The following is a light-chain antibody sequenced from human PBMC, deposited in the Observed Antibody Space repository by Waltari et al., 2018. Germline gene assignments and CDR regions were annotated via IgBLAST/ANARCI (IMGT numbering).Light chain of an antibody. CDR2: GAS. CDR1: QSVGGN. V-gene: IGKV3-15*01. J-gene: IGKJ2*01. CDR3: QQYNDWPLYT. Sequence: IVLTQSPAPLSVSPGESATLFCRASQSVGGNLDWYQQEPGQATRLLIHGASTCVTGLPARFSGSGSETEFTLTISSVQSEDFSVYYCQQYNDWPLYTFGQGTKLEIK.